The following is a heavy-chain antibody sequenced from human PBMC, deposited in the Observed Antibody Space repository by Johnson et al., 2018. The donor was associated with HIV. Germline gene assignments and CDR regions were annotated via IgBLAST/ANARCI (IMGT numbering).Heavy chain of an antibody. CDR3: AKSGGGPYAFDV. V-gene: IGHV3-23*04. J-gene: IGHJ3*01. CDR1: GFTFSSYA. Sequence: VQLVESGGGVVRPGGSLRLSCAASGFTFSSYAMSWVRQAPGKGLEWVSAISGSGGSTYYADSVKGRFTISRDNSKNTLYLQMNSLRAEDTAVYYCAKSGGGPYAFDVWGQGTMVTVSS. D-gene: IGHD3-10*01. CDR2: ISGSGGST.